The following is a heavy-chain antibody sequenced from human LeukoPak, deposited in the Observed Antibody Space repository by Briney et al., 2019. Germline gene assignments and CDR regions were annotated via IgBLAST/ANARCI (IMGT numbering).Heavy chain of an antibody. Sequence: GASVKVSCKASGYTFTGYYMHWVRQAPGQGLEWMGWINPNSGGTNYAQKFQGRVTMTRDTSISTAYMELSRLRSDDTAVYYCARGGYYDFWSGYQSYYYYYMDVWGKGTTVTVSS. V-gene: IGHV1-2*02. CDR3: ARGGYYDFWSGYQSYYYYYMDV. CDR2: INPNSGGT. CDR1: GYTFTGYY. D-gene: IGHD3-3*01. J-gene: IGHJ6*03.